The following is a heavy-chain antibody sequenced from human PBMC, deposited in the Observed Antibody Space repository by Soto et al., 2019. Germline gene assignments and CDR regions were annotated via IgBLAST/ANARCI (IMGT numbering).Heavy chain of an antibody. J-gene: IGHJ4*02. CDR1: GGSVSSGSYY. Sequence: SETLCLTCTVSGGSVSSGSYYWSWIRQPPGKGLEWIGYIYYSGSTNYNPSLKSRVTISVDTSKNQFSLKLSSVTAADTAVYYCARAVRGYSGYDTFDYWGQGILVTVSS. V-gene: IGHV4-61*01. CDR2: IYYSGST. D-gene: IGHD5-12*01. CDR3: ARAVRGYSGYDTFDY.